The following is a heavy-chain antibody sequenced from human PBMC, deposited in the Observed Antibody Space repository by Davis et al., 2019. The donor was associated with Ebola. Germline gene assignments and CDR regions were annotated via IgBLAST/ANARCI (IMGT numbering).Heavy chain of an antibody. CDR3: AKTYYDFWSGTYYYGMDV. D-gene: IGHD3-3*01. CDR2: ISYDGSNK. V-gene: IGHV3-30*18. J-gene: IGHJ6*02. Sequence: GESLKISCAASGFTFSDYYMSWIRQAPGKGLEWVAVISYDGSNKYYADSVKGRFTISRDNSKNTLYLQMNSLRAEDTAVYYCAKTYYDFWSGTYYYGMDVWGQGTTVTVSS. CDR1: GFTFSDYY.